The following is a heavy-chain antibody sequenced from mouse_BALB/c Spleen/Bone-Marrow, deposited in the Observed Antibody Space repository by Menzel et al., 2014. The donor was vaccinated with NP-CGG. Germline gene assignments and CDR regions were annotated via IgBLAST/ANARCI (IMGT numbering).Heavy chain of an antibody. D-gene: IGHD1-2*01. CDR2: IWAGGST. J-gene: IGHJ4*01. CDR3: ARRLRTGGYYAMDY. Sequence: VHLVESGPGLVAPSQSLSITCTVSGFSLTSYGVHWVRQPPGKGLEWLGVIWAGGSTNYNSALMSRLSISKDNSKSQVFLKMNSLQTDDTAMYYCARRLRTGGYYAMDYWGQGTSVTVSS. V-gene: IGHV2-9*02. CDR1: GFSLTSYG.